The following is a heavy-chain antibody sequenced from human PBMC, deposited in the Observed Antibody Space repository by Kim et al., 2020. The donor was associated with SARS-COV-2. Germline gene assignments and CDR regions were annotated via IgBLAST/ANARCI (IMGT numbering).Heavy chain of an antibody. D-gene: IGHD3-10*01. J-gene: IGHJ4*02. CDR1: GFTFDDYA. CDR2: ISWNSGSI. CDR3: AKAHGSGSYYIKPPGYFDY. Sequence: GGSLRLSCAASGFTFDDYAMHWVRQAPGKGLEWVSGISWNSGSIGYADSVKGRFTISRDNAKNSLYLQMNSLRAEDTALYYCAKAHGSGSYYIKPPGYFDYWGQGTLVTVSS. V-gene: IGHV3-9*01.